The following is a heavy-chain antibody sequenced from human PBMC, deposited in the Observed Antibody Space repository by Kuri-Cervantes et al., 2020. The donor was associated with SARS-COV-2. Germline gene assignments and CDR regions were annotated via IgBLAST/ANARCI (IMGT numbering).Heavy chain of an antibody. CDR2: ISYDGSNK. D-gene: IGHD6-13*01. Sequence: GESLKISCAVYGGSFSGYYWSWIRQAPGKGLEWVAVISYDGSNKYYADSVKGRFTISRDNSKNTLYLQMNSLRAEDTAVNYCAKSSGTAAGGFDPWGQGTLVTVSS. J-gene: IGHJ5*02. V-gene: IGHV3-30*18. CDR3: AKSSGTAAGGFDP. CDR1: GGSFSGYY.